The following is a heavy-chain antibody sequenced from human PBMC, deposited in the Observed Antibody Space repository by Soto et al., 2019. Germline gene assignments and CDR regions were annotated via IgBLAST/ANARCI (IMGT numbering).Heavy chain of an antibody. Sequence: PGGSLRLSCAASGFTFSSYGMHWVRQAPGKGLEWVAVISYDGSNKYYADSVKGRFTISRDNSKNTLYLQMNSLRAEDTAVYYCALLGREQDFDIWGQGTMVTVSS. CDR2: ISYDGSNK. CDR3: ALLGREQDFDI. V-gene: IGHV3-30*03. J-gene: IGHJ3*02. D-gene: IGHD1-26*01. CDR1: GFTFSSYG.